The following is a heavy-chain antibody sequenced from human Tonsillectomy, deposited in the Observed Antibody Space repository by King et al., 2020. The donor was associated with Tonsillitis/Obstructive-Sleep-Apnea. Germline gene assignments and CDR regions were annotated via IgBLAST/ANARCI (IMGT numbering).Heavy chain of an antibody. J-gene: IGHJ4*02. V-gene: IGHV1-2*02. CDR1: GYTFTGYY. CDR3: ARGPNIGGAYCGGDCYSWGY. D-gene: IGHD2-21*02. Sequence: AQLVQSGAEVKKPGASVKVSCKASGYTFTGYYMHWVRQAPGQGLEWMGWINPNSGGTNYAQKFQGRVTMTRDTSISTAYMELSRLRSDDTAVYYCARGPNIGGAYCGGDCYSWGYWGQGTLVTVSS. CDR2: INPNSGGT.